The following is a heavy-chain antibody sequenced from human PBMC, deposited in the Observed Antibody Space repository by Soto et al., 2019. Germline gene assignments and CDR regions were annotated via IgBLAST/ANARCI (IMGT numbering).Heavy chain of an antibody. CDR2: ISGSGGST. V-gene: IGHV3-23*01. CDR1: GFTFSSYA. J-gene: IGHJ6*02. CDR3: AKGADGSGYSDYYYYGMDV. Sequence: GGSLRLSCAASGFTFSSYAMSWVRQAPGKGLEWVSAISGSGGSTYYADSVKGRFTISRDNSKNTLYLQMNSLRAEDTAVLYCAKGADGSGYSDYYYYGMDVWGQGTTVTVSS. D-gene: IGHD3-22*01.